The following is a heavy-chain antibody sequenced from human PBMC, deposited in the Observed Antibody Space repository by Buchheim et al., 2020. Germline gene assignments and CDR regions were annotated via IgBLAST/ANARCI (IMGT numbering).Heavy chain of an antibody. CDR1: GFSFSSYT. V-gene: IGHV3-48*01. J-gene: IGHJ4*02. CDR2: IGSSGSAK. Sequence: EVQLVESGGGLVQPGGSLRLSCAASGFSFSSYTMNWVRQAPGKGLEWVSYIGSSGSAKYYADSVKGRFTISIDNANNSHSLPMNSLRVEDTAVYYCARSRTAGTYYFDYWGQGAL. D-gene: IGHD6-19*01. CDR3: ARSRTAGTYYFDY.